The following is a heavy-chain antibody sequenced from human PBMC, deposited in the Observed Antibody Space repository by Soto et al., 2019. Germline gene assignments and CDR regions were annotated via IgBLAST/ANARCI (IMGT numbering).Heavy chain of an antibody. D-gene: IGHD3-9*01. CDR1: GFSLSTSEVG. CDR2: TYWDDDK. V-gene: IGHV2-5*02. Sequence: QITLKESGPTLVKPTQTLTLTCTFSGFSLSTSEVGVAWIRQPPGKALEWLALTYWDDDKRYSPSLKSRLTITKDTSKNQVVLTMTNVDPVDTATYYCTHRRGFDIFDYWGQGTLVTVSS. CDR3: THRRGFDIFDY. J-gene: IGHJ4*02.